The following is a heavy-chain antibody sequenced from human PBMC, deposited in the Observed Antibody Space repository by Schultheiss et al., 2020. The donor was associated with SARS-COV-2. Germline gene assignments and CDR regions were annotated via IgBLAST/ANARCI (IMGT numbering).Heavy chain of an antibody. J-gene: IGHJ6*02. CDR3: ARDLSSSARIYYYGMDV. CDR2: INSDGIST. V-gene: IGHV3-74*01. Sequence: GESLKISCAASGFTFSSYWMHWVRQAPGKGLVWVSRINSDGISTSYADSVKGRFTISRDNAKNTLYLQMNSLRAEDTAVYYCARDLSSSARIYYYGMDVWGQGTTVTVSS. D-gene: IGHD6-6*01. CDR1: GFTFSSYW.